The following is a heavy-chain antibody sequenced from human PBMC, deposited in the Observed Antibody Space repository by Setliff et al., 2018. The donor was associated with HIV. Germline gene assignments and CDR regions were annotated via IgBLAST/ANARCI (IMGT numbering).Heavy chain of an antibody. J-gene: IGHJ4*02. CDR1: GFSLTTSGMC. CDR2: IDWDDDK. Sequence: SGPTLVNPPQTLTLTCTFSGFSLTTSGMCVSWIRQPPGKALEWLARIDWDDDKHYSTSLRSRLTISKDTSKNQVVLTMTNVDPVDTAVYYCARGFLGTSGTTWDYWGQGTLVTVSS. CDR3: ARGFLGTSGTTWDY. D-gene: IGHD1-1*01. V-gene: IGHV2-70*02.